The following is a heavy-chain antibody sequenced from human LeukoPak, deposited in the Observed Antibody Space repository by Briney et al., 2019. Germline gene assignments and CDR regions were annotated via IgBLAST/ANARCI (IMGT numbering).Heavy chain of an antibody. CDR1: GYIFINYG. J-gene: IGHJ6*03. CDR3: ARLLFGGRTLRYYYNSRVF. Sequence: ASVKVSCKASGYIFINYGITWVRQAPGQGLEWMGWISVYNGNTDYAQKLQGRVTMTTDTSKSTVYMEMRSLRADDTAVYYCARLLFGGRTLRYYYNSRVFWGEGPPVTVSS. CDR2: ISVYNGNT. D-gene: IGHD1-26*01. V-gene: IGHV1-18*01.